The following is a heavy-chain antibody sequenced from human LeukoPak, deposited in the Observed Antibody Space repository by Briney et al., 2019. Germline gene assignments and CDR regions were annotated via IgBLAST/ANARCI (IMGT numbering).Heavy chain of an antibody. CDR2: IWYDGSNK. Sequence: GGSLRLSCAASGFTFSSYGMHWVRQAPGKGLEWVAVIWYDGSNKYYADSVKGRFTISRDNSKNTLYLQMNSLRAEDTAVYYCARDLYSSGWYGGGYWGQGTLVTVS. CDR1: GFTFSSYG. CDR3: ARDLYSSGWYGGGY. D-gene: IGHD6-19*01. V-gene: IGHV3-33*01. J-gene: IGHJ4*02.